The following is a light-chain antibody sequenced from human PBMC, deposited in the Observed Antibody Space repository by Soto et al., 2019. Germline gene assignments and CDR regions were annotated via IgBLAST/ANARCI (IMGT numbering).Light chain of an antibody. CDR1: SSNIGAGYD. Sequence: QSVLTQPPSVSGAPGQRVTISCTGSSSNIGAGYDVHWYQQLPGTAPKLLIYGNSNRPSGVPDRFSGSKSGTSASLAITGLQAEDEADYYYQSYDSSLSVNYVFGTGTKLTVL. CDR3: QSYDSSLSVNYV. CDR2: GNS. J-gene: IGLJ1*01. V-gene: IGLV1-40*01.